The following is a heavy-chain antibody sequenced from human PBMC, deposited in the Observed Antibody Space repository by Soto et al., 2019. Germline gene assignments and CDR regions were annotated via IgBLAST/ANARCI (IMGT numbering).Heavy chain of an antibody. J-gene: IGHJ4*02. Sequence: SETLSLTCTASGGSISSYYWSWIRQPPGKGLEWIGYIYYSGSTNYNPSLKSRVTISVDTSKNQFSLKLSSVTAADTAVYYCARGQRYGDLNYGGQGTVGTVS. CDR2: IYYSGST. CDR3: ARGQRYGDLNY. CDR1: GGSISSYY. D-gene: IGHD4-17*01. V-gene: IGHV4-59*01.